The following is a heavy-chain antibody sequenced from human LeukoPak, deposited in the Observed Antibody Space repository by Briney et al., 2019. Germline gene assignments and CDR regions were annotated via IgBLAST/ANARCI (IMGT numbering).Heavy chain of an antibody. D-gene: IGHD5-12*01. J-gene: IGHJ4*02. V-gene: IGHV3-21*01. CDR1: GFTFSGYT. CDR3: AREAPAGFRGYNFDY. Sequence: GGSLRLSCAASGFTFSGYTMNWVRQAPGKGLEWVSSISSSSTYMYYADSVKGRFTISRDNAKNSLFLQMSSLRVEDTAIYYCAREAPAGFRGYNFDYWGQGTLITVSS. CDR2: ISSSSTYM.